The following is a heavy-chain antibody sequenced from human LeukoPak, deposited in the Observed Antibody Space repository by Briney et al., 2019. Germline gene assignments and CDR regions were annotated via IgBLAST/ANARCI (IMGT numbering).Heavy chain of an antibody. CDR2: IYHSGST. Sequence: PSETLSLTCAVSGGSISSGGYSWSWIRQPPGKGLEWIVYIYHSGSTYYNPSLKSRVTISVDRSKNQFSLKLSSVTAADTAVYYCARVVGRYCSGGSCYFDYWGQGTLVTVSS. D-gene: IGHD2-15*01. CDR3: ARVVGRYCSGGSCYFDY. CDR1: GGSISSGGYS. J-gene: IGHJ4*02. V-gene: IGHV4-30-2*01.